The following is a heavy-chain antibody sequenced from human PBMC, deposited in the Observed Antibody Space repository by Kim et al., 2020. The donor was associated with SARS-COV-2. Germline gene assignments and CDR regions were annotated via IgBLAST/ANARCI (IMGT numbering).Heavy chain of an antibody. D-gene: IGHD3-3*01. CDR1: GFTLREVA. V-gene: IGHV1-24*01. J-gene: IGHJ4*02. Sequence: ASVKVSCKVSGFTLREVAMHWVRQAPGKGLEWMGGFNPEDGETIYAQIFQGRVTLTEDTSTDTAYMELSSLRFGDTAVYYCATDFWGAYYHNWGPGTLVTVSS. CDR2: FNPEDGET. CDR3: ATDFWGAYYHN.